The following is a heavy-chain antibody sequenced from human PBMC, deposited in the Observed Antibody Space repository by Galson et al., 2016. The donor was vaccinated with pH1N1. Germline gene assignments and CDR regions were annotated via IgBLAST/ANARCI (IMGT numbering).Heavy chain of an antibody. CDR3: ATGSGNSWFDP. J-gene: IGHJ5*02. CDR1: GYSFIVHY. CDR2: INPNSGDT. Sequence: SVKVSCKASGYSFIVHYMHWVRQAPGHGLEWMGWINPNSGDTKYAQNFQGRVTLTRDTSINTAYMELSSLTSDDTAVYYCATGSGNSWFDPWGQGILVTVSS. V-gene: IGHV1-2*02. D-gene: IGHD3-10*01.